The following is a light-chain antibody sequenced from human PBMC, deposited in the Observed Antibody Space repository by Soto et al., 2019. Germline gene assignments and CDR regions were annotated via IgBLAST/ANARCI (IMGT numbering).Light chain of an antibody. J-gene: IGKJ1*01. CDR3: QQYGSLSWT. CDR1: QNVDSNY. Sequence: EIGLTQSPGTLSLSTGERATLSCRASQNVDSNYLAWYQQKPGQAPRIIIFGASGRATGIPDRFSGSGSGTDFTLTISRLEPEDFAVYYCQQYGSLSWTFGQGTKVDI. CDR2: GAS. V-gene: IGKV3-20*01.